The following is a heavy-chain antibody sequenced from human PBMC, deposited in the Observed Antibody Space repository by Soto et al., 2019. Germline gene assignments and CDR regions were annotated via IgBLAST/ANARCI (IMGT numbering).Heavy chain of an antibody. CDR2: INTDGSSA. Sequence: GGSLRLSCAASGFTFSTYWMHWVRQAPGKGLEWVSRINTDGSSALYADSVKGRFTISRDNAKNTLYLQLNSLSPEDSAVYFCARRGQLGSSSGAYYYYAMDVWGQGTMVTVSS. V-gene: IGHV3-74*01. J-gene: IGHJ6*02. CDR1: GFTFSTYW. D-gene: IGHD6-6*01. CDR3: ARRGQLGSSSGAYYYYAMDV.